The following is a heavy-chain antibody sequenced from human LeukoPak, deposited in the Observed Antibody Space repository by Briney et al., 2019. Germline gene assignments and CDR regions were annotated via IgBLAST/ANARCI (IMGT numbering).Heavy chain of an antibody. Sequence: SETLSLTCAVYGGSFSGYYWSWIRQPPGKGLEWIGEINHSGSTNYNPSLKSRVTTSVDTSKNQFSLQLNSVTPEDTAVYYCAREGWGYCSGGSCYGHYYYYYYMDVWGKGTTVTISS. V-gene: IGHV4-34*01. CDR2: INHSGST. CDR3: AREGWGYCSGGSCYGHYYYYYYMDV. J-gene: IGHJ6*03. D-gene: IGHD2-15*01. CDR1: GGSFSGYY.